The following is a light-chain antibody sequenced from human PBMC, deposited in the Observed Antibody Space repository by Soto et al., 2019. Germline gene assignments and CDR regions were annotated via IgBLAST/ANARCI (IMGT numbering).Light chain of an antibody. V-gene: IGKV3-15*01. Sequence: EIVMTQSPATLSVSPGERVILSCRASQSVSDNLAWYQQKPGQAPRLLIYGASTRATTIPARFSGSGSGTEFTLTISSLQSEDVAVYYCQQSNNWPYTFGQGTRLDIK. J-gene: IGKJ2*01. CDR2: GAS. CDR1: QSVSDN. CDR3: QQSNNWPYT.